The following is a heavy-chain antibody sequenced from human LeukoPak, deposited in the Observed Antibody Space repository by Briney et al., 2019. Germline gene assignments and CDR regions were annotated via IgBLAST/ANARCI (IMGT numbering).Heavy chain of an antibody. CDR3: ARAHSIASYYYGVDV. J-gene: IGHJ6*02. V-gene: IGHV4-31*03. CDR2: IYYSGST. Sequence: SQTLSLTCTVSGGSISSDAHYWSWIRQHPGKGLEWIGNIYYSGSTYYSPSLTSRVTVSVDTSVNQFSLKLSSVTAADTAVYYCARAHSIASYYYGVDVWGQGTTVTVSS. CDR1: GGSISSDAHY. D-gene: IGHD2/OR15-2a*01.